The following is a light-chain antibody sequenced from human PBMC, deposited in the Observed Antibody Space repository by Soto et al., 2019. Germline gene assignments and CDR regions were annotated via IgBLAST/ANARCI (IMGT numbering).Light chain of an antibody. Sequence: EIVLTQSPGTLSLSPGERATLSCRASQSVSSSFLAWYQQKPGQAPRLLIYGASSRATGIPDRFSGSGSGTDFTLTISGLEPEEFAVYYCPQYCSSPWTFGQGSKVEIK. V-gene: IGKV3-20*01. J-gene: IGKJ1*01. CDR1: QSVSSSF. CDR2: GAS. CDR3: PQYCSSPWT.